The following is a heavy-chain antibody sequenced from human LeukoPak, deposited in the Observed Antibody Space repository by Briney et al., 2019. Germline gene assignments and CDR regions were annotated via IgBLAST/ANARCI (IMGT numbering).Heavy chain of an antibody. CDR3: ARVWSGSPVDY. CDR2: ISGYNGNT. J-gene: IGHJ4*02. V-gene: IGHV1-18*01. Sequence: ASVKVSCKAFGYTFTNYGISWVRQAPGQGLEWMGWISGYNGNTNYAQKLQGRVTMTTDTSTSTAYMELRSLRSDDTAVYYCARVWSGSPVDYWGQGTLVTVSS. CDR1: GYTFTNYG. D-gene: IGHD1-26*01.